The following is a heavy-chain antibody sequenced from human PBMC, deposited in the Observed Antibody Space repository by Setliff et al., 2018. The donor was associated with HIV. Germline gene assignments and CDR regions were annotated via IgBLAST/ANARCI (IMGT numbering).Heavy chain of an antibody. V-gene: IGHV1-8*02. Sequence: ASVKVPCKSSRYAFGSYDVHWVRQVSGQGLEWVAWMNHTSGNTGSAQRFQGRVTMTRNTSITTAYLEVKSFNHDDTATYYCARRFGYSYVFGFFEVWGQGTRVTVSS. D-gene: IGHD5-12*01. CDR3: ARRFGYSYVFGFFEV. J-gene: IGHJ4*02. CDR1: RYAFGSYD. CDR2: MNHTSGNT.